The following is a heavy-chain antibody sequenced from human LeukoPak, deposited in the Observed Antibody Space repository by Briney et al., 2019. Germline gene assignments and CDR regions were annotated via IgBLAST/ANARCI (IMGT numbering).Heavy chain of an antibody. V-gene: IGHV3-11*04. J-gene: IGHJ6*03. D-gene: IGHD3-10*01. CDR3: ARARGSGSYSLYYYYYYMDV. CDR1: GFTFSDYY. CDR2: ISSSGSTI. Sequence: PGGSLRLSCAASGFTFSDYYMSWIRQAPGKGLEWVSYISSSGSTIYYADSVKGRFTISRDSAKNSLYLQMNSLRAEDTAVYYCARARGSGSYSLYYYYYYMDVWGKGTTVTISS.